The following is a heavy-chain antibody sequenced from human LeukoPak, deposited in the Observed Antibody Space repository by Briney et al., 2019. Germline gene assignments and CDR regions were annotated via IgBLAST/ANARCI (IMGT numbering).Heavy chain of an antibody. D-gene: IGHD3-22*01. J-gene: IGHJ1*01. CDR1: GFRFSTYW. CDR3: ARAPSEIGGYYPEYFRH. Sequence: PGGSLRLSCAASGFRFSTYWMHWVRQAPGKGLVWVSRIKSDGSTNYADSVKGRFTISRDNAKNTVSLQMNSLRPEDTGVYYCARAPSEIGGYYPEYFRHWGQGTLVTVSS. CDR2: IKSDGST. V-gene: IGHV3-74*01.